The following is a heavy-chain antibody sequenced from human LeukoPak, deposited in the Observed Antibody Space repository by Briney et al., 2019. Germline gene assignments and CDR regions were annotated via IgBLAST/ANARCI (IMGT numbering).Heavy chain of an antibody. V-gene: IGHV3-66*01. D-gene: IGHD3-9*01. CDR3: ARVRVDILTGTDAFDI. CDR1: GFTVSSNY. J-gene: IGHJ3*02. CDR2: IYSGGST. Sequence: QPGGSLRLSCAASGFTVSSNYKSWVRQAPGKGLEWVSVIYSGGSTYYADSVKGRFTISRDNSKNTLYLQMNSLRAEDTAVYYCARVRVDILTGTDAFDIWGQGTMVTVSS.